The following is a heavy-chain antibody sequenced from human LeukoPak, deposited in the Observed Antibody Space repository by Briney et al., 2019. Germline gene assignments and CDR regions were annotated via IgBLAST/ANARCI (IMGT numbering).Heavy chain of an antibody. CDR2: IYYSGST. CDR1: GDSISSYY. Sequence: PSETLSLTCTVSGDSISSYYWSWIRQPPGKGLEWIGYIYYSGSTNYNPSLKSRVTISVDTSKNQFSLNLSSVTAADTAVYYCARDSGSYLVDYWGQGTLVTVSS. J-gene: IGHJ4*02. V-gene: IGHV4-59*01. D-gene: IGHD1-26*01. CDR3: ARDSGSYLVDY.